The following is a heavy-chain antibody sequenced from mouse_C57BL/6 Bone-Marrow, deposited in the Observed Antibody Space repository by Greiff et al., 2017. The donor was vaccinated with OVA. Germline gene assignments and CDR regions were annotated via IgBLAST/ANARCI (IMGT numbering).Heavy chain of an antibody. D-gene: IGHD1-1*01. J-gene: IGHJ4*01. CDR2: IYPGDGDT. CDR1: GYAFSSYW. CDR3: ARGPCITTVVAPYAMDY. Sequence: QVHVKQSGAELVKPGASVKISCKASGYAFSSYWMNWVKQRPGKGLEWIGQIYPGDGDTNYNGKFKGKATLTADKSSSTAYMQLSSLTSEDSAVYFCARGPCITTVVAPYAMDYWGQGTSVTVSS. V-gene: IGHV1-80*01.